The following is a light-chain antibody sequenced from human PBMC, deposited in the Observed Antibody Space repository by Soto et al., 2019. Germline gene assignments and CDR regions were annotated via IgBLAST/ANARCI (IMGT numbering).Light chain of an antibody. CDR2: DVS. J-gene: IGLJ1*01. V-gene: IGLV2-14*01. CDR1: SSDVGGYNY. CDR3: SSYTSSSTPYV. Sequence: QSVLTQPASVSGSPGQSITISCTGTSSDVGGYNYVSWYQQHPGKAPKLMIYDVSNRPSGVSNRFSGSKSGNTASLTISGFQAEDEADYYCSSYTSSSTPYVFGTGTKV.